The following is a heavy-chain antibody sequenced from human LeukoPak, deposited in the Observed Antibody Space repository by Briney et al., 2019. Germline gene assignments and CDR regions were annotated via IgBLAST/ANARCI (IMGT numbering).Heavy chain of an antibody. CDR3: AKVQQQPTPVYYFDY. V-gene: IGHV3-23*01. CDR2: ISGSGGST. D-gene: IGHD6-13*01. J-gene: IGHJ4*02. Sequence: PGGSLRLSCAASGFTFSSYAMSWVRQAPGKGLEWVSAISGSGGSTYYADSVKGRFTIPRDNSKNTLYLQMNSLRAEDTAVYYCAKVQQQPTPVYYFDYWGQGTLVTVSS. CDR1: GFTFSSYA.